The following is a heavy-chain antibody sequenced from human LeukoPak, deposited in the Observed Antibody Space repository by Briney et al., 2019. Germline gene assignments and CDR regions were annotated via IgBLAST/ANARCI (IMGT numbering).Heavy chain of an antibody. CDR3: ARGVPSSDYSNYLNWFDP. V-gene: IGHV4-30-4*08. CDR2: IYYSGST. J-gene: IGHJ5*02. Sequence: SQTLSLTCTVSGGSISSGDYYWSWIRQPPGKGLEWIGYIYYSGSTYYNPSLKSRVTISVDTSKNQFSLKLSSVTAADTAVYYCARGVPSSDYSNYLNWFDPWGQGTLVTVSS. D-gene: IGHD4-11*01. CDR1: GGSISSGDYY.